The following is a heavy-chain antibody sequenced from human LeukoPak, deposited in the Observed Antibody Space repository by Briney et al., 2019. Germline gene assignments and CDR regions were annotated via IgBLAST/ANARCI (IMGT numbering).Heavy chain of an antibody. D-gene: IGHD3-10*01. Sequence: GGSLRLSCAASGFPFSTYDMHWVRQALDKGLQWVAVISSDGYRTDYPDSVRGRFTISRDNFKNTVDLQMISVTAEDTAMYFCAKGLGTGSVLARPLHYWGQGTLVTVSS. CDR1: GFPFSTYD. J-gene: IGHJ4*02. CDR3: AKGLGTGSVLARPLHY. CDR2: ISSDGYRT. V-gene: IGHV3-30*18.